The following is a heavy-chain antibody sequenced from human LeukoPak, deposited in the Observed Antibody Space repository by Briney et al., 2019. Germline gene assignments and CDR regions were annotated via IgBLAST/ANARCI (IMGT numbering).Heavy chain of an antibody. CDR2: IYYSGST. CDR3: ARDRGDSIVAAPTYVFDL. D-gene: IGHD6-13*01. Sequence: SQTVPHLCSLSGGSQCWGLYYWIWIRQHPGKGLEWIGDIYYSGSTYYNPSLKSRVTISVDTPKDQFSLKLSSVTAADTAVYYCARDRGDSIVAAPTYVFDLWGQGTLVTVSS. CDR1: GGSQCWGLYY. J-gene: IGHJ4*02. V-gene: IGHV4-31*03.